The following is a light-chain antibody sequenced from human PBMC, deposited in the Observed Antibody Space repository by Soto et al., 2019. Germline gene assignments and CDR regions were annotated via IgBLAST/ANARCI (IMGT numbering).Light chain of an antibody. CDR3: CSYAGSTNV. Sequence: QSALSQPPSASGSPGQSVTISCTGTSSDVGGYKFVSWYQHHPGKAPKLMIYEGTKRPSGVSDRFSGSKSGNTASLTISGLQADDEADYYCCSYAGSTNVFGTGTKLTVL. CDR2: EGT. J-gene: IGLJ1*01. V-gene: IGLV2-8*01. CDR1: SSDVGGYKF.